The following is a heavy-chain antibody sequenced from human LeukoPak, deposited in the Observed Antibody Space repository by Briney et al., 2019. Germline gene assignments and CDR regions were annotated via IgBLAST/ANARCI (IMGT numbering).Heavy chain of an antibody. CDR3: ACRRWKTSAVDY. V-gene: IGHV3-7*01. J-gene: IGHJ4*02. CDR2: IKQDGSEK. CDR1: GFTFITYW. Sequence: GGSLRLSCAASGFTFITYWMSWVRQAPGKGLEWVANIKQDGSEKYYVDSVKGRFTISRDNAKNSVYLQMNSLRAEDTAVYFCACRRWKTSAVDYWGQGTLVTVSS. D-gene: IGHD4-23*01.